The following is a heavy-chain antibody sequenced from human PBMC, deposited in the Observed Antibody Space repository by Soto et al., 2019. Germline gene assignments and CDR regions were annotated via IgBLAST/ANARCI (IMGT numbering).Heavy chain of an antibody. CDR3: ARHSSETTVTTAWFDP. Sequence: LSLTCTVSGGSISSSSYYWGWIRQPPGKGLEWIGSIYYSGSTYYNPSLKSRVTISVDTSKNQFSLKLSSVTAADTAVYYCARHSSETTVTTAWFDPWGQGTLVTVSS. CDR1: GGSISSSSYY. V-gene: IGHV4-39*01. D-gene: IGHD4-4*01. CDR2: IYYSGST. J-gene: IGHJ5*02.